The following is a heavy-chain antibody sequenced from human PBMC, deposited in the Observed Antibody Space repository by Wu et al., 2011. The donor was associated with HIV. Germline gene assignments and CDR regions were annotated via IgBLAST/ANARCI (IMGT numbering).Heavy chain of an antibody. D-gene: IGHD3-10*01. V-gene: IGHV3-49*02. Sequence: ASVKGRFTMSRDNSNNIAYLQMNSLKTEDTAMYYCSRENKGVFDYWGQGVLVTVST. J-gene: IGHJ4*02. CDR3: SRENKGVFDY.